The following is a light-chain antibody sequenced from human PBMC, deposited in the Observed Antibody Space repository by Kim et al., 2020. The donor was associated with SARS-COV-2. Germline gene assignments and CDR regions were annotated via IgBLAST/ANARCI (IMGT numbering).Light chain of an antibody. V-gene: IGKV3-15*01. CDR3: QQYNKWPPWT. CDR1: GSVSNN. Sequence: ERVMTQSPATLSVSPGERATLSCRANGSVSNNLAWYQQKPGQAPRLLIYGASTRATGIPARFSGSGSGTEFILTINSLQSEDFAIYYCQQYNKWPPWTFGQGTKVEIK. J-gene: IGKJ1*01. CDR2: GAS.